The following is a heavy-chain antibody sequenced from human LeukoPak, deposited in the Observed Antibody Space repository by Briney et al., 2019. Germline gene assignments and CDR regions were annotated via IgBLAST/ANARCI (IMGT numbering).Heavy chain of an antibody. V-gene: IGHV4-31*02. CDR3: ARGYSYGLIYYFDY. D-gene: IGHD5-18*01. Sequence: SQTLSLTCTVSGCSISSGSYNWSCLRQHPGKDLDSMGYISYSGSTYYNPYLKSRVTISVDTSKNQFSLMLSSVTAADTAVYYCARGYSYGLIYYFDYWGQGTLVTVSS. J-gene: IGHJ4*02. CDR1: GCSISSGSYN. CDR2: ISYSGST.